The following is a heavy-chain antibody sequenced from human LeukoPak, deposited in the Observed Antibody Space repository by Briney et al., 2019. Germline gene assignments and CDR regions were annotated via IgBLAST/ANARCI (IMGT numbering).Heavy chain of an antibody. D-gene: IGHD3-10*01. J-gene: IGHJ4*02. CDR2: MNPNSGNS. CDR1: GYTLTELS. CDR3: ATATPGGSGKLDD. Sequence: ASVKVSCKVSGYTLTELSMHWVRQATGQGLEWMGWMNPNSGNSAYTQNFQGRVTMTRDTSITTAYMELSSLRSEDTAVYYCATATPGGSGKLDDWGQGVLVTVSS. V-gene: IGHV1-8*01.